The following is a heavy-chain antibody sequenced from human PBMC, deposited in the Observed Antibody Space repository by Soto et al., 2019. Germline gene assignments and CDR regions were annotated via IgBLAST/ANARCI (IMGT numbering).Heavy chain of an antibody. CDR3: ARDQWIAAAGTFLYYYYGMDV. D-gene: IGHD6-13*01. CDR2: INSDGSST. Sequence: EVQLVESGGGLVQPGGSLRLSCAASGFTFSSYWMHWVRQAPGKGLVWVSRINSDGSSTSYADSVKGRFTISRDNAKNSLYLQMNSLRAEDTAVYYCARDQWIAAAGTFLYYYYGMDVWGQGTTVTVSS. J-gene: IGHJ6*02. CDR1: GFTFSSYW. V-gene: IGHV3-74*01.